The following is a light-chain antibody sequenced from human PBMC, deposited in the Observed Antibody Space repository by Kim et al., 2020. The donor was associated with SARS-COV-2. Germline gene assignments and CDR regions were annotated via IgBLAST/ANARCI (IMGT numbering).Light chain of an antibody. V-gene: IGKV3-11*01. J-gene: IGKJ4*01. CDR3: HHRDNWPALT. Sequence: EIVLTQSPATLSFSPGDRAILSCRASQNIGRYLAWYQQKPGQAPRILIYEVFNRAAGVPASFSGNGSETDFTLTITSLEPDDFAVYYCHHRDNWPALTFGGGTKVEIK. CDR2: EVF. CDR1: QNIGRY.